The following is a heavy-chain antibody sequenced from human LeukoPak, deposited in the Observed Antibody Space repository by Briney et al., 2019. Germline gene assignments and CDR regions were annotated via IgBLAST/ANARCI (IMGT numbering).Heavy chain of an antibody. D-gene: IGHD6-13*01. CDR3: ASPSRSWYG. CDR2: ISYDGSNK. J-gene: IGHJ4*02. V-gene: IGHV3-30*04. Sequence: HTGGSLRLSCAASGFTFSSYAIHWVRQAPGKGLEWVAVISYDGSNKYYADSVKGRFTISRDNSKNTLYLQMNSLRAEDTAVYYCASPSRSWYGWGQGTLVTVSS. CDR1: GFTFSSYA.